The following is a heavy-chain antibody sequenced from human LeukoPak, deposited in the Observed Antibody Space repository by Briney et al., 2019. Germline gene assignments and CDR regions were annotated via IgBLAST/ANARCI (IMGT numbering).Heavy chain of an antibody. J-gene: IGHJ6*02. D-gene: IGHD7-27*01. CDR3: ARVEGSNWGYYYGMDV. CDR2: IWYDGSNK. CDR1: GFTFISYG. V-gene: IGHV3-33*01. Sequence: TGGSLRLSCAASGFTFISYGMHWVRQAPGKGLEWVAVIWYDGSNKYYADSVKGRFTISRDNSKNTLYLQMNSLRAEDTAVYYCARVEGSNWGYYYGMDVWGQGTTVTVSS.